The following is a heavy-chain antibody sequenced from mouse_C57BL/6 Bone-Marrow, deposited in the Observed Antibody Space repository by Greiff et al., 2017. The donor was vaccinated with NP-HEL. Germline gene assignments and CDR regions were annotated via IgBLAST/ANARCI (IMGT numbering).Heavy chain of an antibody. Sequence: QVQLQQSGAELVRPGASVKLSCKASGYTFTDYYINWVKQRPGQGLEWIARIYPGSGNTYYNEKFKGKATLTAEKSSSTAYMQLSSLTSEDSAVYFWASRRRYYSNYYYAMDYWGQGTSVTVSS. D-gene: IGHD2-5*01. CDR3: ASRRRYYSNYYYAMDY. CDR2: IYPGSGNT. J-gene: IGHJ4*01. CDR1: GYTFTDYY. V-gene: IGHV1-76*01.